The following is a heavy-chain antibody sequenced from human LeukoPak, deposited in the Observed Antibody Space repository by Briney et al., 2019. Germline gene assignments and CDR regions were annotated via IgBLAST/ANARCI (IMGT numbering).Heavy chain of an antibody. CDR3: AREGYYDSSGYHPAGWFDP. CDR2: INPNSGGT. J-gene: IGHJ5*02. Sequence: ASVKVSCKASGYTFTGYYMHWVRQAPGQGLEWMGWINPNSGGTNYAQKFQGRVTMTRDTSISTAYMELSRLRSDDTAVYYCAREGYYDSSGYHPAGWFDPWGQGTLVTVSS. CDR1: GYTFTGYY. V-gene: IGHV1-2*02. D-gene: IGHD3-22*01.